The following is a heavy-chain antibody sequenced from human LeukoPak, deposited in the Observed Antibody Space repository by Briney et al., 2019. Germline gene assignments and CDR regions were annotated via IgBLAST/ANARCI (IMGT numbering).Heavy chain of an antibody. V-gene: IGHV3-33*01. Sequence: PGRSLRLSCAASGFTFSSYGMHWVRQAPGKGLEWVAVIWYDGSNKYYADSVKGRFTISRDNSKNTLYLQMNSLRAEDTAVYYCARDSNPMVRGVGTHPDYWGQGTLVTVSS. CDR1: GFTFSSYG. D-gene: IGHD3-10*01. CDR2: IWYDGSNK. CDR3: ARDSNPMVRGVGTHPDY. J-gene: IGHJ4*02.